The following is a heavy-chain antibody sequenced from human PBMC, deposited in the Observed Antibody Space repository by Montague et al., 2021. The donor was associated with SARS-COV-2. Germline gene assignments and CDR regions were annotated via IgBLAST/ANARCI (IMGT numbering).Heavy chain of an antibody. V-gene: IGHV4-59*01. Sequence: SETLSLTCTVSGGSISRYFWNWIRQTPGKGLEWMGYVHDIESSIYNPSLQSRITILLDTPKNQFSLRLNSVTAADTAVYYCARVTLGGGDGRTRQYDGLDSWGQGILVTVSS. D-gene: IGHD3-16*01. CDR2: VHDIESS. CDR3: ARVTLGGGDGRTRQYDGLDS. J-gene: IGHJ4*02. CDR1: GGSISRYF.